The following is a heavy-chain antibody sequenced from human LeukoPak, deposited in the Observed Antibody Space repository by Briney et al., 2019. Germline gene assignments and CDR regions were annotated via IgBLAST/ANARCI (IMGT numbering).Heavy chain of an antibody. CDR3: AGRDFWSGHFDY. CDR1: GGSISSSSYY. J-gene: IGHJ4*02. D-gene: IGHD3-3*01. V-gene: IGHV4-39*01. Sequence: SETLSLTCTVSGGSISSSSYYWGWIRQPPGKGLEWIGSIYYSGSTYYNPSLKSRVTISVDTSKNQFSLKLSSVTAADTAVYYCAGRDFWSGHFDYWGQGTLVTVSS. CDR2: IYYSGST.